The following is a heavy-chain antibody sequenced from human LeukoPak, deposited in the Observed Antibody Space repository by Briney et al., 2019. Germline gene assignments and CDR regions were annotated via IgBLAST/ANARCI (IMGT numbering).Heavy chain of an antibody. J-gene: IGHJ4*02. CDR2: INGSGSET. CDR3: AKDRHPVLVWCGELLSAY. Sequence: GGSLRLSCAASGFTFSTYAMSWVRQAPGTGLEWVSPINGSGSETYYADSVKGRFTISRDNSKITLYLQINSLRVEDAAVCYCAKDRHPVLVWCGELLSAYWGRGTLVIVS. D-gene: IGHD3-10*01. V-gene: IGHV3-23*01. CDR1: GFTFSTYA.